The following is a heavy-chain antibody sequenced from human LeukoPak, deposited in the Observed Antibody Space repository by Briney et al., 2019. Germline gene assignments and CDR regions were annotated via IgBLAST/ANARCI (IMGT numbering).Heavy chain of an antibody. J-gene: IGHJ4*02. CDR3: ARDVDYGGRLDN. V-gene: IGHV3-69-1*01. D-gene: IGHD4-23*01. CDR2: MTVTNKI. CDR1: GFTFSSHS. Sequence: GGSLRLSCAASGFTFSSHSINWVRQAPGKGLEWIATMTVTNKIYYADSVKGRFTISRDNAENTLYLQMNSLRAEDTAVYYCARDVDYGGRLDNWGQGTLVTVSS.